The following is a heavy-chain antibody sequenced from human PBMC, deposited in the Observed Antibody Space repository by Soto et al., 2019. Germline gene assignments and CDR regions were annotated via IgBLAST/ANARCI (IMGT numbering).Heavy chain of an antibody. CDR1: GYTFTSYG. CDR2: ISAYNGNT. Sequence: ASVKVSCKASGYTFTSYGISCVRQAPGQGLECMGWISAYNGNTNYAQKLQGRVTMTTDTSTSTAYMELRSLRSDDTAVYYCARAVDTAMEGWFDPWGQGTLVTAPQ. CDR3: ARAVDTAMEGWFDP. V-gene: IGHV1-18*04. J-gene: IGHJ5*02. D-gene: IGHD5-18*01.